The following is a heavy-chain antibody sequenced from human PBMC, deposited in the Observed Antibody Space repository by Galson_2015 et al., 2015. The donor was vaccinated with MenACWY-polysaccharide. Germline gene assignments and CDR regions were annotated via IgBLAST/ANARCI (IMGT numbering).Heavy chain of an antibody. Sequence: QSGAEVKKPGESLQISCKGSGYRFTSYWIGWVRQMPGKGLEWMGIIYPSDSDTRYSPSFQGQVTISADKSISTAYLQWTSLKASDTAMYYCARHPARYAFEIWGQGTMVTVSS. D-gene: IGHD6-25*01. J-gene: IGHJ3*02. CDR1: GYRFTSYW. CDR2: IYPSDSDT. V-gene: IGHV5-51*01. CDR3: ARHPARYAFEI.